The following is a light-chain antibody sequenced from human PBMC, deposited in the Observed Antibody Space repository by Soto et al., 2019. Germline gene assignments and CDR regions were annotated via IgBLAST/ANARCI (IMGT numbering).Light chain of an antibody. CDR3: QSGGTGIRV. CDR2: LNSDGSH. V-gene: IGLV4-69*01. J-gene: IGLJ3*02. CDR1: SGHSSYA. Sequence: QLLLTQSPSASASLGATVKLTCTLSSGHSSYAIAWHQQQPEKGPRYLMKLNSDGSHSKGDGIPDRFSGSSSGAERYLTIASLQSEDEADYSCQSGGTGIRVFGGGTKLTVL.